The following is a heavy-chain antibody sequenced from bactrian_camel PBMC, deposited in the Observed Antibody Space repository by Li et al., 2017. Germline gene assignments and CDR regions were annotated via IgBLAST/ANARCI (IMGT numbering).Heavy chain of an antibody. CDR1: GFSFSSYG. D-gene: IGHD5*01. J-gene: IGHJ4*01. Sequence: VQLVESGGGLVQPGGSLRLSCAASGFSFSSYGMNWVRQVPGKGLQWVSHSTTGGGITYYADCVKGRFTISRDNAKDTLYLRMNSLKPEDTAMYYCEANERYYGLDTIKDRVFDYWGQGTQVTVS. CDR2: STTGGGIT. V-gene: IGHV3S40*01. CDR3: EANERYYGLDTIKDRVFDY.